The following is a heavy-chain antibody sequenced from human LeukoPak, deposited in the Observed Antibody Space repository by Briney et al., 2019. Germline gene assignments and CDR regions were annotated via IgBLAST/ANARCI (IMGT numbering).Heavy chain of an antibody. Sequence: GGSLRLSCAASGFTFSSYSMNWVRQAPGKGLEWVSYISSSSSTIYYADSVKGRFTISRDNAKNSLYLQMNSLRAEDTAVYYCARDRGIVATIWYYYYMDVWGKGTTVTVSS. D-gene: IGHD5-12*01. CDR3: ARDRGIVATIWYYYYMDV. CDR2: ISSSSSTI. CDR1: GFTFSSYS. J-gene: IGHJ6*03. V-gene: IGHV3-48*01.